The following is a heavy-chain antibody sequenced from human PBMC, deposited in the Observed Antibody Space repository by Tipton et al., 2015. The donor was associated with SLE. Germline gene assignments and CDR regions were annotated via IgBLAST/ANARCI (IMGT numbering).Heavy chain of an antibody. J-gene: IGHJ4*02. V-gene: IGHV4-61*01. CDR2: IYYSGST. Sequence: TLSLTCTVSGDSISSSPSFWGWIRQTPGKGLEWIGYIYYSGSTNYNPSLKSRVTISVDTSKNQFSLKLSSVTAADTAVYYCARDFKGIVADYFDYWGQGTLVTVSS. D-gene: IGHD1-26*01. CDR3: ARDFKGIVADYFDY. CDR1: GDSISSSPSF.